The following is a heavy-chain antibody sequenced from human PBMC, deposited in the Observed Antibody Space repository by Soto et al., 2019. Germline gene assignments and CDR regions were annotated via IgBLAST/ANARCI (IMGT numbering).Heavy chain of an antibody. CDR1: GGTFSSYT. Sequence: SVKVSCKASGGTFSSYTISWVRQAPGQGLEWMGRIIPILGIANYAQKFQGRVTITADKSTSTAYMELSSLRSEDTAVYYCARASSYCSSTSCNTGGFDYWGQGTLVTVSS. CDR3: ARASSYCSSTSCNTGGFDY. D-gene: IGHD2-2*02. V-gene: IGHV1-69*02. CDR2: IIPILGIA. J-gene: IGHJ4*02.